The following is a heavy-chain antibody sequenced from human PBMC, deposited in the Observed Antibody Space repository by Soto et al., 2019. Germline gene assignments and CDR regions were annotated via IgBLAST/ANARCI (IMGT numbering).Heavy chain of an antibody. V-gene: IGHV3-23*01. CDR1: GFTFSSYA. Sequence: GGSLRLSCAASGFTFSSYAMSWVRQAPGKGLEWVSAISGSGGSTYYADSVKGRFTISRDNSKNTLYLQMNSLRAEDTAVYYCAKDRRIVLMVYAIGAFDIWGQGTMVTVSS. D-gene: IGHD2-8*01. CDR2: ISGSGGST. CDR3: AKDRRIVLMVYAIGAFDI. J-gene: IGHJ3*02.